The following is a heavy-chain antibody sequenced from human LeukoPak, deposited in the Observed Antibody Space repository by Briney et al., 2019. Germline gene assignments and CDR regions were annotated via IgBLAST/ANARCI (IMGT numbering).Heavy chain of an antibody. V-gene: IGHV4-59*01. D-gene: IGHD3-22*01. Sequence: PSETLSLTCTVSRGSISSYYWSWIQQPPGKGLEWIGYIYYSGSTNYNPSLKSRVTISVDTSKNQFSLKLSSVTAADTAVYYCARGKTYYDISKDAFDIWGQGTMVTVSS. CDR2: IYYSGST. CDR1: RGSISSYY. J-gene: IGHJ3*02. CDR3: ARGKTYYDISKDAFDI.